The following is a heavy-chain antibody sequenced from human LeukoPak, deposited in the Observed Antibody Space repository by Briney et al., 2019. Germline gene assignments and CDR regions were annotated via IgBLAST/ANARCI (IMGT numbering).Heavy chain of an antibody. CDR1: GFTFSTYS. V-gene: IGHV3-48*01. CDR2: ISSGGSPI. CDR3: AKVVVVDSGYDSYAFDI. Sequence: PGGSLRLSCAASGFTFSTYSMSWVRQAPGKGLEWVSYISSGGSPIYYADSVKGRFTISRDNAKNSLYLQMNSPRAEDTAVYYCAKVVVVDSGYDSYAFDIWGQGTMVTVSS. J-gene: IGHJ3*02. D-gene: IGHD5-12*01.